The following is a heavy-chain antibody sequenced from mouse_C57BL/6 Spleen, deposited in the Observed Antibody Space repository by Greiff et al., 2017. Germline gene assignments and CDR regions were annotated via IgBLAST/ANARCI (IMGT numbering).Heavy chain of an antibody. D-gene: IGHD2-5*01. Sequence: VKLVESGPGLVAPSQSLSITCTVSGFSLTSYAISWVRQPPGKGLEWLGVIWTGGGTNYNSALKSRLSISKDNSKSQVFLKMNSLQTDDTARYYCARKEAYYSNYGYFDVWGTGTTVTVSS. J-gene: IGHJ1*03. CDR1: GFSLTSYA. CDR2: IWTGGGT. CDR3: ARKEAYYSNYGYFDV. V-gene: IGHV2-9-1*01.